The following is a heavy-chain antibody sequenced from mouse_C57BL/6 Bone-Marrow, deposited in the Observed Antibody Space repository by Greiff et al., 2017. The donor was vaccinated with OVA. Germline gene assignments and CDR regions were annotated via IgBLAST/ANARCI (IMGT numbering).Heavy chain of an antibody. CDR3: ARFPHDYGSSYYDFYY. J-gene: IGHJ2*01. CDR1: GYNFTSYG. D-gene: IGHD1-1*01. V-gene: IGHV1-81*01. CDR2: IYPRSGNT. Sequence: QVQLKQSGAELARPGASVKLSCKASGYNFTSYGISWVKQRTGQGLEWIGEIYPRSGNTYYTEKFKGKATMTADKSSSTANMELRSLTSEDSAVYFCARFPHDYGSSYYDFYYWGQGTTLTVSS.